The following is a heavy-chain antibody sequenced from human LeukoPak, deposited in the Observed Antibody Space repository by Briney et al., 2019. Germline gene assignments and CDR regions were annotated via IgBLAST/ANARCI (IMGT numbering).Heavy chain of an antibody. CDR3: GRAGASLLPFDY. CDR2: IYSGGST. CDR1: GFTVSSNY. V-gene: IGHV3-66*01. D-gene: IGHD3-22*01. Sequence: GGSLTLSCAASGFTVSSNYMSWVRQARGKELEWVSVIYSGGSTYYADSVKGSFTIYRDNSKNTLYINLNSLSAEDTDVYYCGRAGASLLPFDYWGQGTLVTVSS. J-gene: IGHJ4*02.